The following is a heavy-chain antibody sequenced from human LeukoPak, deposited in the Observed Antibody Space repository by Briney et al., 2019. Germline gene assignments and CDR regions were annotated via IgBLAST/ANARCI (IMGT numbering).Heavy chain of an antibody. CDR3: ARDLGSSWSIDY. Sequence: GGSLRLSCAAPGFTFSSYSMNWVRQAPGKGLEWVSSISSSSSYIYYADSVKGRFTISRDNAKNSLYLQMNSLRAEDTAVYYCARDLGSSWSIDYWGQGTLVTVSS. D-gene: IGHD6-13*01. CDR1: GFTFSSYS. J-gene: IGHJ4*02. CDR2: ISSSSSYI. V-gene: IGHV3-21*01.